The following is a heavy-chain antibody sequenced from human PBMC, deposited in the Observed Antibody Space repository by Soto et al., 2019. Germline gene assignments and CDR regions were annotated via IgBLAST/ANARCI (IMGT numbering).Heavy chain of an antibody. CDR2: INPSGGST. D-gene: IGHD6-19*01. J-gene: IGHJ6*02. Sequence: ASVKVSCKASGYTFTSYYMHWVRQAPGQGLEWMGIINPSGGSTSYAQKFQGRVTITADESTSTAYMELSSLRSEDTAVYYCARSAGGGNSVYSYYYYGMDVWGQGTTVTVSS. CDR3: ARSAGGGNSVYSYYYYGMDV. CDR1: GYTFTSYY. V-gene: IGHV1-46*01.